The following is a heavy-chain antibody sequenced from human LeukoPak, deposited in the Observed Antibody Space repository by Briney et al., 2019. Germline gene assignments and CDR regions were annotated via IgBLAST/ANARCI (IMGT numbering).Heavy chain of an antibody. CDR1: GFTYTDYW. D-gene: IGHD5-18*01. Sequence: GGSLRLSCVGSGFTYTDYWMHWFRQALGKGPVWVSRINPDGTIIDYADSVKGRFRISRDNAKNLLYLQMNGLRADDTAVYYCAKDLSWNTADRWGQGILVTVSS. CDR2: INPDGTII. V-gene: IGHV3-74*01. CDR3: AKDLSWNTADR. J-gene: IGHJ5*02.